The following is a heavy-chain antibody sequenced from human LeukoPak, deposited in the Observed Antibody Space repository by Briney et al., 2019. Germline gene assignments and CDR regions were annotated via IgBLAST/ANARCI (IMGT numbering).Heavy chain of an antibody. D-gene: IGHD3-16*01. CDR2: ISGSGGST. V-gene: IGHV3-23*01. Sequence: GGSLRLSCAASEFTFSTYSMNWVRQAPGKGLEWVSAISGSGGSTYYADSVKGRFTISRDNSKNTLYLQMNSLRAEDTAVYYCAKDSRGRRGDYFDYWGQGTLVTVSS. CDR1: EFTFSTYS. J-gene: IGHJ4*02. CDR3: AKDSRGRRGDYFDY.